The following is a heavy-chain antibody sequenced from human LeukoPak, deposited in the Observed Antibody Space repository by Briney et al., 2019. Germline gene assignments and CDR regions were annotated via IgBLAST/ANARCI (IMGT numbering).Heavy chain of an antibody. V-gene: IGHV3-48*03. Sequence: PGGSLRLSCSASGFSLSRYEMNWVRQAPGKGLEWIAYMSSDSYAKYYSDSVEGRFTMSRDNAKNSVHLQMTSLRADDTALYFCAREPAGIYFETNRYLDLWGQGALVTVSS. CDR1: GFSLSRYE. J-gene: IGHJ4*02. CDR3: AREPAGIYFETNRYLDL. D-gene: IGHD2/OR15-2a*01. CDR2: MSSDSYAK.